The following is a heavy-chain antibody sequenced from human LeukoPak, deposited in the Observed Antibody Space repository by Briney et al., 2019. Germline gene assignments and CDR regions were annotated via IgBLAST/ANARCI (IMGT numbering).Heavy chain of an antibody. CDR1: GFSVSSFG. V-gene: IGHV3-23*01. Sequence: GGSLRLSCAVSGFSVSSFGMSWVRQAPGKGLEWISAISVDGETLYYADSVKGRFIISRDNSKNTLYLQLSSLRAEDTAVYYCAQGYSSGWYPYWGQGSLVPVSS. CDR3: AQGYSSGWYPY. D-gene: IGHD6-19*01. CDR2: ISVDGETL. J-gene: IGHJ4*02.